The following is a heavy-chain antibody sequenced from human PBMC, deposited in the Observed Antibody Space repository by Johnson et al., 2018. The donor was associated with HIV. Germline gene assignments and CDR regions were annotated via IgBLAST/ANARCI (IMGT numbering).Heavy chain of an antibody. CDR3: ARASDAFDI. V-gene: IGHV3-30*04. Sequence: QVQLVESGGGVVQPGRSLRLSCAASGFTFSSYAMHWVRQAPGKGLEWVAVISYDGSNKYYADSVRGRFTISRDNSKNTLYLQMNSLRADDTAVYYCARASDAFDIWGQGTMVTVSS. J-gene: IGHJ3*02. CDR1: GFTFSSYA. CDR2: ISYDGSNK.